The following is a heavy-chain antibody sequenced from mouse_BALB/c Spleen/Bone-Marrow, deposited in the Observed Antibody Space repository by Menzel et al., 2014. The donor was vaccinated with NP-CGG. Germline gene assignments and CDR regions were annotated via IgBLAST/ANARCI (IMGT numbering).Heavy chain of an antibody. CDR1: GYTFTTYP. CDR2: FHPYNDDT. Sequence: VQLVESGAELVKPGASVKMSCKAFGYTFTTYPIEWMKQNHGKSLEWIGNFHPYNDDTRYNKKFKDKAKLTVEKSSSTVYLEPSQLTSDDSAVYYCARGGDFTYWGQGTLVTVSA. V-gene: IGHV1-47*01. J-gene: IGHJ3*01. CDR3: ARGGDFTY. D-gene: IGHD3-3*01.